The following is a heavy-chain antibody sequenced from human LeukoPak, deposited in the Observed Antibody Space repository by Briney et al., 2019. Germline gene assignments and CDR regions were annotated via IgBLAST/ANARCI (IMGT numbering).Heavy chain of an antibody. D-gene: IGHD3-3*01. Sequence: KTSETLSLTCTVSGGSISSYYWSWIRQPPGKGLEWIGYIYYSGSTNYNPSLKSRVTISVDTCKNQFSLKLRSVTAADTAVYYCARVSGGYYDFWSGYSNWFDPWGQGTLVTVSS. CDR1: GGSISSYY. CDR2: IYYSGST. CDR3: ARVSGGYYDFWSGYSNWFDP. J-gene: IGHJ5*02. V-gene: IGHV4-59*01.